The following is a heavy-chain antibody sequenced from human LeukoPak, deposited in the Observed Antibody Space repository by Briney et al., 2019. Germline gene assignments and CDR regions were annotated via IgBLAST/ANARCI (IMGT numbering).Heavy chain of an antibody. J-gene: IGHJ4*02. CDR2: ISGTGTNI. V-gene: IGHV3-11*01. CDR3: AKDDAWLQYGD. CDR1: GFTFSDYY. Sequence: GGSLRLSCAASGFTFSDYYMSWIRQAPGKGLEWVSYISGTGTNIHYADSVKGRFTISRDNAKNSLYLQMNSLRAEDTAVYYCAKDDAWLQYGDWGRGTLVTVSS. D-gene: IGHD5-24*01.